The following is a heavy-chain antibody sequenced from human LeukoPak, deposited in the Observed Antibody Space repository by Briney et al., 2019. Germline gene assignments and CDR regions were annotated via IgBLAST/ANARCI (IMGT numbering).Heavy chain of an antibody. CDR3: AREGRGPLMDV. D-gene: IGHD3-10*01. Sequence: ASVKVSCKASGGTFSSYAISWVRQAPGQGLEWMGRIIPILGIANYAQKFQGRVTMTRNTSISTAYMELSSLRSEDTAVYYCAREGRGPLMDVWGQGTTVTVSS. CDR2: IIPILGIA. V-gene: IGHV1-69*04. J-gene: IGHJ6*02. CDR1: GGTFSSYA.